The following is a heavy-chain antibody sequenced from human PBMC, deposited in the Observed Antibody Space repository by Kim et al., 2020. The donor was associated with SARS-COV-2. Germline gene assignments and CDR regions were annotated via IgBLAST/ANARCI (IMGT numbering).Heavy chain of an antibody. V-gene: IGHV1-69*04. CDR3: AGVITMVRGVIISRYYGMDV. Sequence: SVKVSCKASGGTFSSYAISWVRQAPGQGLEWMGRIIPILGIANYAQKFQGRVTITADKSTSTAYMELSSLRSEDTAVYYCAGVITMVRGVIISRYYGMDVWGQGTTVTVSS. J-gene: IGHJ6*02. CDR2: IIPILGIA. CDR1: GGTFSSYA. D-gene: IGHD3-10*01.